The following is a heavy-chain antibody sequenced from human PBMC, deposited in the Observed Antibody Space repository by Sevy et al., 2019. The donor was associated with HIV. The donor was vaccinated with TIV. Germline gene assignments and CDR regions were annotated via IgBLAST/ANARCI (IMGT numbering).Heavy chain of an antibody. CDR2: ISSKTYGGTT. CDR1: GFTFGDYA. V-gene: IGHV3-49*03. J-gene: IGHJ6*02. Sequence: GGSLRLSCTASGFTFGDYAMSWCRQAPGKGLEWVGFISSKTYGGTTEYAASAKGRFTISRDDSKSIAYLQMNSLKTEDRAVYYCTRVQGTISPYYYYGMDVWGQGTTVTVSS. CDR3: TRVQGTISPYYYYGMDV. D-gene: IGHD3-16*01.